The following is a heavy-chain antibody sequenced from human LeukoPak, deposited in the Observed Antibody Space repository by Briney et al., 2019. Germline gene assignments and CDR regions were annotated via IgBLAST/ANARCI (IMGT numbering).Heavy chain of an antibody. D-gene: IGHD3-3*01. Sequence: GGSLRLSCAASGFTFSSYSMNWVRQAPGKGLEWVSSISSSSSYIYYADSVKGRFTISRDNAKNSLYLQMNSLRAEDTAVYYCARDQGQVDFLSEYDSFCIWGQGTMVTVSS. CDR3: ARDQGQVDFLSEYDSFCI. J-gene: IGHJ3*02. CDR1: GFTFSSYS. CDR2: ISSSSSYI. V-gene: IGHV3-21*06.